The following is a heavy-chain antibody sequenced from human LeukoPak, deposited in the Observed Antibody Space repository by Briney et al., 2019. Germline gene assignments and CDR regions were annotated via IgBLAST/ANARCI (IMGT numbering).Heavy chain of an antibody. V-gene: IGHV3-23*01. J-gene: IGHJ1*01. CDR1: GFTFSSYA. CDR2: ISGSGGST. Sequence: GASLRLSCAASGFTFSSYAMSWVRQAPGKGPEWVSTISGSGGSTYYADSVKGRFTISRDNSRNTLYLQMNSLRAEDTAVYYCAKDGPTSSEYFQHWGQGTLVTVSS. CDR3: AKDGPTSSEYFQH.